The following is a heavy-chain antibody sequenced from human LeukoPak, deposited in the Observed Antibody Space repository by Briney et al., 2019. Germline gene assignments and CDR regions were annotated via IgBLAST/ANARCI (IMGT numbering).Heavy chain of an antibody. J-gene: IGHJ4*02. V-gene: IGHV3-23*01. CDR1: GFTFSTYV. Sequence: GGSLRLSCAASGFTFSTYVMNWVRQAPGKGLEWVSAIGGTDGTTFYADSVKGRFAISRDNSKNTLFLDMHTLRAEDTALYYCTKRVDGSGTYYIDYWGQGTPVTVSS. CDR2: IGGTDGTT. D-gene: IGHD3-10*01. CDR3: TKRVDGSGTYYIDY.